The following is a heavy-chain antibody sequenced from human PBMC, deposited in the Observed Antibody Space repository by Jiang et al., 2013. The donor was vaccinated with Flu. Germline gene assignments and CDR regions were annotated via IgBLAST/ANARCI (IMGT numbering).Heavy chain of an antibody. CDR1: SYA. V-gene: IGHV3-23*01. CDR3: AKTGGYYYGMDV. J-gene: IGHJ6*04. CDR2: ISGSGGST. Sequence: SYAMSWVRQASREGGVEWVSAISGSGGSTYYADSVKGRFTISRDNSKNTLYLQMNSLRAEDTAVYYCAKTGGYYYGMDVWGKGTTVTVSS.